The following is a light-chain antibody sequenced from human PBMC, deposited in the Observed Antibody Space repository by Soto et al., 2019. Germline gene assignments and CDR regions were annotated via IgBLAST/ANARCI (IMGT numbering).Light chain of an antibody. V-gene: IGLV3-21*04. CDR1: NIGSKS. CDR3: QVWHSSSDHPV. CDR2: YDS. J-gene: IGLJ2*01. Sequence: SYELTQPPSVSVAPGKTARITCGGNNIGSKSVHWYQQKPGQAPVLVIYYDSDRPSGIPERFSGSNSGNTATLTISRVEAGDEADYYCQVWHSSSDHPVFGGGTKLTVL.